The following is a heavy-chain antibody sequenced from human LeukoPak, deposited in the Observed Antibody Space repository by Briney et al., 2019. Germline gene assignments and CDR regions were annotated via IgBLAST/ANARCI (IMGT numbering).Heavy chain of an antibody. CDR3: ARDAAVGFWSGYYTGKDDY. J-gene: IGHJ4*02. V-gene: IGHV7-4-1*02. CDR2: INTNTGNP. D-gene: IGHD3-3*01. Sequence: ASVKVSRKASGYTFTSYAMNWVRQAPGQGLEWMGWINTNTGNPTYAQGFTGRFVFSLDTSVSTAYLQISSLKAEDTAVYYCARDAAVGFWSGYYTGKDDYWGQGTLVTVSS. CDR1: GYTFTSYA.